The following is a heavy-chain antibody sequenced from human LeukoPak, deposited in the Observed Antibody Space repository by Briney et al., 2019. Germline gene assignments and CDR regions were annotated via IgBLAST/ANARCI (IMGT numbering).Heavy chain of an antibody. J-gene: IGHJ4*02. CDR2: ISGSGGST. Sequence: GGSLRLSCAASGFTFSSYAMSWVRQAPGKGLEWVSAISGSGGSTYYADPVKGRFTISRDNSKNTLYLQMNSLRAEDTAVYYCAKGQQQLVLSLDYWGQGTLVTVSS. CDR3: AKGQQQLVLSLDY. CDR1: GFTFSSYA. V-gene: IGHV3-23*01. D-gene: IGHD6-13*01.